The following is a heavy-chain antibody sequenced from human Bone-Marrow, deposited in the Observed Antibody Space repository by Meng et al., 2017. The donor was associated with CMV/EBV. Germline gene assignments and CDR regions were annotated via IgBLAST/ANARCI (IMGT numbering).Heavy chain of an antibody. CDR2: ISYDGSNK. J-gene: IGHJ6*01. D-gene: IGHD2-2*01. CDR3: ARGQVQCSSRSCYDYSYSGMDV. Sequence: GGSLRLSCAASGFTFSSYAMHWVRQAPGKGLEWVAVISYDGSNKYYADSVKGRFTISRDNSKNTLYLQMNSLRAEDTAVYYCARGQVQCSSRSCYDYSYSGMDVWGQGTTVTVSS. V-gene: IGHV3-30*04. CDR1: GFTFSSYA.